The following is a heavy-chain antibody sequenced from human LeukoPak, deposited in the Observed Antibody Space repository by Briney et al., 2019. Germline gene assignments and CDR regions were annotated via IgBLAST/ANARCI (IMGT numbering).Heavy chain of an antibody. Sequence: GGSLRLSCTASGYSFGVYAVSWVRQAPGKGLEWVGLVRSHAYGGTTEYAASVKGRFTVSRDDSKSIAYLQMNSLKTEDTALYYCTRDQGYSRLDYWGRGTLVTVPS. J-gene: IGHJ4*02. CDR2: VRSHAYGGTT. D-gene: IGHD5-18*01. CDR1: GYSFGVYA. CDR3: TRDQGYSRLDY. V-gene: IGHV3-49*04.